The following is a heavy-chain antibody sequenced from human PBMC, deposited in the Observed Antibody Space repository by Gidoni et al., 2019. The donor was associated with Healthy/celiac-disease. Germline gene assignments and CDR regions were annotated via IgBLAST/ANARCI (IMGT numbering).Heavy chain of an antibody. Sequence: QVQLVQSGAEVKKPGASVKVSCKASGYTFTSYSMHWVRQAPGQGLEWMGKINPSGGSTSYAQKFQGRVTMTRDTSTSTVYMELSSLRSEDTAVYYCARDMGGGYCSSTSCYAGEDYWGQGTLVTVSS. CDR1: GYTFTSYS. D-gene: IGHD2-2*01. CDR3: ARDMGGGYCSSTSCYAGEDY. J-gene: IGHJ4*02. CDR2: INPSGGST. V-gene: IGHV1-46*03.